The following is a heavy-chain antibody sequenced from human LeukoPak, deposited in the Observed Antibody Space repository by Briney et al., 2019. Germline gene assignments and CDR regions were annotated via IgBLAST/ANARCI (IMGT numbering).Heavy chain of an antibody. V-gene: IGHV4-4*07. D-gene: IGHD3-22*01. J-gene: IGHJ3*02. CDR2: LYTGGIT. CDR3: ATWSSGYYFDAFDI. CDR1: GGSISHYY. Sequence: KPSETLSLTCTVSGGSISHYYWNWIRQSAGMRLEWIGRLYTGGITEYNPSLKSRVTMSVDTSKSQFSLEVRSVTAADTALYYCATWSSGYYFDAFDIWGQGTMVTVSS.